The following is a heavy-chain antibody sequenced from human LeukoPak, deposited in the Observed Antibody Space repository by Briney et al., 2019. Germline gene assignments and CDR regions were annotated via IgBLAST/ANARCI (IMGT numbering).Heavy chain of an antibody. CDR2: IGSSDI. CDR1: GFTFGICA. Sequence: GGSLRLSCAASGFTFGICAMSWVRQAPGKGLEWVASIGSSDIYYADSVKGRFTVSRDNSQNTLYLQLNSLRAEDTAVYYCAKDYGSGGPLAFDIWGQGTMVTVSS. V-gene: IGHV3-23*01. J-gene: IGHJ3*02. D-gene: IGHD3-10*01. CDR3: AKDYGSGGPLAFDI.